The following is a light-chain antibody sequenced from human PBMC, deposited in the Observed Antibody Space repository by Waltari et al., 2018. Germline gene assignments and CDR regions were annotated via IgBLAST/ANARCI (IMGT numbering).Light chain of an antibody. J-gene: IGKJ1*01. V-gene: IGKV4-1*01. CDR3: QQYYSVPWT. CDR1: QSVLFSSNNKTY. Sequence: DVVLTQSPDSLAVSLGARATIHCQSSQSVLFSSNNKTYSAWYQQKPGQPPSLLIYWASTRESGVPDRFSGSGSGTDFTLTISSLQAEDVAVYFCQQYYSVPWTFGQGTKVAIK. CDR2: WAS.